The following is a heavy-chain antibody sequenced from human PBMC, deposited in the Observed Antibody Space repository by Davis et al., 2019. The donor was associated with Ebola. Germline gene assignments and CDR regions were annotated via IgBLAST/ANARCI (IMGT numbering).Heavy chain of an antibody. V-gene: IGHV4-39*01. Sequence: PSETLSLTCTVSGGSISSSSYYWGWIRQPPGKGLEWIGSIYYSGSTYYNPSLKSRVTISVDTSKNQFSLKLSSVTAADTAVYYCARPPYSSSWYYFDYWGQGTLVTVSS. D-gene: IGHD6-13*01. CDR2: IYYSGST. J-gene: IGHJ4*02. CDR3: ARPPYSSSWYYFDY. CDR1: GGSISSSSYY.